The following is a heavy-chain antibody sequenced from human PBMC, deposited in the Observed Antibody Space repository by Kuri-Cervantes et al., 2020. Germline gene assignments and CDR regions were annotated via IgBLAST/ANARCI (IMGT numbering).Heavy chain of an antibody. CDR2: IYSGGPT. J-gene: IGHJ3*02. D-gene: IGHD6-13*01. CDR1: GFTVSSNY. Sequence: GESLKISCAASGFTVSSNYMSWVRQAPGKGLEWVSLIYSGGPTYYADSVRGRFTISRDNSKNTLFLQMNSLRAEDTAVYYCASSSYDVAAAGLGAFDIWGQGTMVTVSS. V-gene: IGHV3-53*01. CDR3: ASSSYDVAAAGLGAFDI.